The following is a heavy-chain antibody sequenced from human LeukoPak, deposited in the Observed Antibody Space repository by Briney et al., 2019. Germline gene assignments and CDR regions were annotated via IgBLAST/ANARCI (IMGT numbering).Heavy chain of an antibody. CDR1: GGSISSSSYY. J-gene: IGHJ5*02. CDR2: IYYSGST. Sequence: SETLSLTCTVSGGSISSSSYYWGWIRQPPGKGLEWIGSIYYSGSTYYNPSLKSRVTISVDTSKNQFSLKLSSVTAADTAVYYCARDWFPWYSSSSGLWYNWFDPWGQGTLVTVSS. CDR3: ARDWFPWYSSSSGLWYNWFDP. D-gene: IGHD6-6*01. V-gene: IGHV4-39*07.